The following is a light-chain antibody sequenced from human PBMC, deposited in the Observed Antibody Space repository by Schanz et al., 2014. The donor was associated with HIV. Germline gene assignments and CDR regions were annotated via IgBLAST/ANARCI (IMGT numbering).Light chain of an antibody. CDR2: EVS. J-gene: IGLJ2*01. CDR1: SSDVGRYDY. CDR3: SSYAGSNSVI. V-gene: IGLV2-8*01. Sequence: QSVLTQPASVSGSPGQSITISCTGTSSDVGRYDYVSWYQHHPGKAPKLMIYEVSKRPSGVPDRFSGSKSGNTASLTVSGLQAEDEADYYCSSYAGSNSVIFGGGTKLTVL.